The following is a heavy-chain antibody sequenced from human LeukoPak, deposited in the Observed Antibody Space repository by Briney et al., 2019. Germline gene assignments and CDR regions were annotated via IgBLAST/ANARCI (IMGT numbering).Heavy chain of an antibody. CDR2: INHSGST. V-gene: IGHV4-4*02. CDR1: GGSISSSNW. Sequence: SETLSLTCAVSGGSISSSNWWSWVRQPPGKGLEWIGEINHSGSTNYNPSLKSRVTISVETSKNQFSLQLNSVTPEDTAVYYCARERRILDYDILTGYYGYWGQGTLVTVSS. D-gene: IGHD3-9*01. J-gene: IGHJ4*02. CDR3: ARERRILDYDILTGYYGY.